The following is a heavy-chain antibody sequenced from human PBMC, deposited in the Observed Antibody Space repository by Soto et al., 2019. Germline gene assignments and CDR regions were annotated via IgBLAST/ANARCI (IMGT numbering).Heavy chain of an antibody. J-gene: IGHJ6*03. CDR2: IFYSGGT. CDR3: ARRYRYYYYTDV. V-gene: IGHV4-39*01. D-gene: IGHD2-2*02. CDR1: GDSITFSSYY. Sequence: SETLSLTCTVSGDSITFSSYYWGWILQPPGKGLEWIGSIFYSGGTYYNPSLKSRVTISVDTSQNQFSLKLSSVTAADTAVYYCARRYRYYYYTDVWGKGTTVTVSS.